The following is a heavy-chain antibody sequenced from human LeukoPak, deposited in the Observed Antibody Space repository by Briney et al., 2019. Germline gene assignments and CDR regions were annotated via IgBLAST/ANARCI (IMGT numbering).Heavy chain of an antibody. CDR3: TSQLDMVRAQPIDY. J-gene: IGHJ4*02. Sequence: GGSLRLSCAASGFTFGAHWMSWVRQAPGKGLEWVGRIRSKANSYATAYAASVKGRFTISRDDSKNTAYLQMNSLKTEDTAVYYCTSQLDMVRAQPIDYWGQGTLVTVSS. D-gene: IGHD3-10*01. CDR1: GFTFGAHW. CDR2: IRSKANSYAT. V-gene: IGHV3-73*01.